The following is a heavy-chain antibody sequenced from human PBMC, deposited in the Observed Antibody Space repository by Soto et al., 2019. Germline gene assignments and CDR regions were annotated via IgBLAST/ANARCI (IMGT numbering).Heavy chain of an antibody. V-gene: IGHV4-34*01. CDR2: INHSGST. J-gene: IGHJ4*02. D-gene: IGHD3-3*01. Sequence: PSETLSLTCAVYGGSFSGYYWSWIRQPPGKGLEWIGEINHSGSTNYNPSLKSRVTISVDTSKNQFSLKLSSVTAADTAVYYCARGVYDFWSGYPYYFDYWGQGTLVTVSS. CDR3: ARGVYDFWSGYPYYFDY. CDR1: GGSFSGYY.